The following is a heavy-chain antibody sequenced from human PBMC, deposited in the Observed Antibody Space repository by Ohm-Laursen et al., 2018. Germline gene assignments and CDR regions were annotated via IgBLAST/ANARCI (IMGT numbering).Heavy chain of an antibody. CDR1: GVTFNSYA. Sequence: SVKVSCKTSGVTFNSYAISWVRQAPGQGLEWMGWINPNSDGTSSAQKFQDRVTMTGDTSITTVYMELSRLRSDDTAGYYCMRENWHYDSWGQGTLVTVSS. V-gene: IGHV1-2*02. D-gene: IGHD1-7*01. J-gene: IGHJ4*02. CDR2: INPNSDGT. CDR3: MRENWHYDS.